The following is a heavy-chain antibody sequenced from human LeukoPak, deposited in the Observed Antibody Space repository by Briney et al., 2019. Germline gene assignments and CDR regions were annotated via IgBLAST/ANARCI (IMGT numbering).Heavy chain of an antibody. CDR1: GYTFIDYN. Sequence: GASVKVSCKASGYTFIDYNMHWVRQAPGQGLEWMGRINLHNYDTKYTQKFQGRVTMTWDTSITTVYMELTRLRSDDTAVYYCAREGQWELLAFAFDIWGHGTMVTVSS. D-gene: IGHD1-26*01. CDR2: INLHNYDT. V-gene: IGHV1-2*06. CDR3: AREGQWELLAFAFDI. J-gene: IGHJ3*02.